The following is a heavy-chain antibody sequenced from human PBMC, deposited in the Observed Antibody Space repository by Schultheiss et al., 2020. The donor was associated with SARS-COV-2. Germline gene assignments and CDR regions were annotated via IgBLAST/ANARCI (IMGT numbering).Heavy chain of an antibody. Sequence: ASVKVSCKASGYTFTSYAMHWVRQAPGQRLEWMGWINAGNGNTKYSQKFQGRVTITRDTSASTAYMELSSLRSEDTAVYYCASGVPAAMPFDYWGQGTLVTVSS. D-gene: IGHD2-2*01. J-gene: IGHJ4*02. CDR2: INAGNGNT. V-gene: IGHV1-3*01. CDR3: ASGVPAAMPFDY. CDR1: GYTFTSYA.